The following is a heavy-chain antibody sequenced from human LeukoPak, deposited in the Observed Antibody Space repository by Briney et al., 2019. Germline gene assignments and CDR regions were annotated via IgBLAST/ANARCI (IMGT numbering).Heavy chain of an antibody. J-gene: IGHJ4*02. D-gene: IGHD3-22*01. CDR2: IYYSGST. V-gene: IGHV4-31*03. Sequence: PSQTLSLTCTVSGGSISSGGYYWSWIRQHPGKGLEWIGYIYYSGSTNYNPSLKSRVTISVDTSKNQFSLKLSSVTAADTAVYYCARGGSGYYSGLDYWGQGTLVTVSS. CDR1: GGSISSGGYY. CDR3: ARGGSGYYSGLDY.